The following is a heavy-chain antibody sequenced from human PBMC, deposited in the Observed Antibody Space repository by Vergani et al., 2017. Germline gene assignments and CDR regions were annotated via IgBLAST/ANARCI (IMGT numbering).Heavy chain of an antibody. V-gene: IGHV1-69*05. CDR2: IITFFGTT. Sequence: QVQLVQSGAEVKKPGSSVKVSCKASGGPFKNSAFSWVRQVPGQGLEWMGRIITFFGTTDYAQKFQGRFTMTRDTSTSTVYMELSSLRSADTAIYYCARGDYGILSGYRYWGQGTLVTVSA. CDR3: ARGDYGILSGYRY. D-gene: IGHD3-9*01. CDR1: GGPFKNSA. J-gene: IGHJ4*02.